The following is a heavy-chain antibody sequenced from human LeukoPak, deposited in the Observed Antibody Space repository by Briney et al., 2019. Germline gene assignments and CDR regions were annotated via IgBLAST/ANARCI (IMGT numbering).Heavy chain of an antibody. J-gene: IGHJ4*02. D-gene: IGHD5-18*01. CDR3: AMPPPTAMVNY. Sequence: ETLSLTCAVCGGSFSGYYWSWVRQAPGKGLEWVSVIYSGGSTYYADSVKGRFTISRDNAKNSLYLQMNSLRAEDTAVYYCAMPPPTAMVNYWGQGTLVTVSS. V-gene: IGHV3-53*01. CDR2: IYSGGST. CDR1: GGSFSGYY.